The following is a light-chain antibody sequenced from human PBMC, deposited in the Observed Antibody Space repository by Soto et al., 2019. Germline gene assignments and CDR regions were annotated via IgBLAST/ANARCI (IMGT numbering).Light chain of an antibody. Sequence: QSALTQPASVSGSPGQSITISCTGTSSDVGGYNYVSWYQQHPGKAPKLMICEVSNRPSGVSNRFSGSKSGNTASLTISGLRAEDEADYYCTSYTTSSTHWVFGGGTKLTVL. CDR2: EVS. CDR3: TSYTTSSTHWV. CDR1: SSDVGGYNY. J-gene: IGLJ3*02. V-gene: IGLV2-14*01.